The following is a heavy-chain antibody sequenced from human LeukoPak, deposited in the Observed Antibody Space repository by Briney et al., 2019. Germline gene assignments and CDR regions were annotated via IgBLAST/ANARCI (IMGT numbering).Heavy chain of an antibody. V-gene: IGHV1-18*01. CDR3: ARGTLAPYGTLAYYYYYGMDV. J-gene: IGHJ6*02. D-gene: IGHD1-14*01. Sequence: ASVKVSCKASGYTFTSYGISWVRQAPGQGLEWMGWISAYNGNTNYAQKLQGRVTMTTDTSTSTAYMELRSLRSDDTAVYYCARGTLAPYGTLAYYYYYGMDVWGQGTTVTVSS. CDR2: ISAYNGNT. CDR1: GYTFTSYG.